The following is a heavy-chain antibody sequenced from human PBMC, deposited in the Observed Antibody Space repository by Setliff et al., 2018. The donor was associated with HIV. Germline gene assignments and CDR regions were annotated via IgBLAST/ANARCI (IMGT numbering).Heavy chain of an antibody. Sequence: SETLSLTCTVSGDSVNSDSYHWNWIRQPAGKTLEWIGRIYFSGSTNYNPSLKSRVTISIDTSKNQLPLKLSSVTAADTAVYYCARDWAAPYYYVMDVWGQGTTVTVSS. V-gene: IGHV4-61*02. CDR1: GDSVNSDSYH. D-gene: IGHD3-16*01. CDR2: IYFSGST. J-gene: IGHJ6*02. CDR3: ARDWAAPYYYVMDV.